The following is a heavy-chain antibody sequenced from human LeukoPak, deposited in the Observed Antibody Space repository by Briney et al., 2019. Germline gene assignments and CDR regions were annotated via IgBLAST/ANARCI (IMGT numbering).Heavy chain of an antibody. V-gene: IGHV3-7*04. D-gene: IGHD3-22*01. CDR1: GFTFSNYW. CDR3: ARDRDYYDSSGYYAHYLDY. Sequence: GGSLRLSCAASGFTFSNYWMSWVRQAPGKGLKWVANIKQDGSEKCYVDSVTGRFTISRDNAKNSLYLQMNSLRAEDTAVYYCARDRDYYDSSGYYAHYLDYWGQGTLVTVSS. CDR2: IKQDGSEK. J-gene: IGHJ4*02.